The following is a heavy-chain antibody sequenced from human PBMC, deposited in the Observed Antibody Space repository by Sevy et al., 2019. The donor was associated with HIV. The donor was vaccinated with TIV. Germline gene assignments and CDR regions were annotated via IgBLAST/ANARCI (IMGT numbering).Heavy chain of an antibody. CDR3: ARDNTAAGTVGDY. Sequence: GGSLRLSCAASGFTFSSYSMNWVRQAPGKGLEWVSYISTSSSTIYYADSVKGRFTISRDNAKNSLYLHMNSLRDEDTAVYYCARDNTAAGTVGDYWGQGTLVTVSS. J-gene: IGHJ4*02. V-gene: IGHV3-48*02. CDR2: ISTSSSTI. D-gene: IGHD6-13*01. CDR1: GFTFSSYS.